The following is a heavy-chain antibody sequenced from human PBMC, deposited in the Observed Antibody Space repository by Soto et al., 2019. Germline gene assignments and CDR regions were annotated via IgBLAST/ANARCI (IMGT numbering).Heavy chain of an antibody. Sequence: QVQLVQSGAEVKKPGASVTVSCKASGYTFTSYGISWVRQAPGQWLEWMGWISTYNGNTNYAKKLQGRITMTTDTSTSTAYMELRSLRSDDTAVYYCERGGHSGSYSDYWGQGTLVTVSS. CDR3: ERGGHSGSYSDY. D-gene: IGHD1-26*01. V-gene: IGHV1-18*01. CDR1: GYTFTSYG. CDR2: ISTYNGNT. J-gene: IGHJ4*02.